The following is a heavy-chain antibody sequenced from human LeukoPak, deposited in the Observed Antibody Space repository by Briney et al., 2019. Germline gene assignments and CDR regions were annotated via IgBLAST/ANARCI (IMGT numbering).Heavy chain of an antibody. CDR2: IHSSGST. CDR1: GGSISNNY. V-gene: IGHV4-59*08. CDR3: ARHGLKLVGASTIYFDN. D-gene: IGHD1-26*01. J-gene: IGHJ4*02. Sequence: SETLSLTCSVSGGSISNNYWSWIRQSPEKRLEWIGYIHSSGSTDYNPSFKSRVVVSVDTSKNQFSLKLYSVTAADTAVYYCARHGLKLVGASTIYFDNWGQGTLVTVSS.